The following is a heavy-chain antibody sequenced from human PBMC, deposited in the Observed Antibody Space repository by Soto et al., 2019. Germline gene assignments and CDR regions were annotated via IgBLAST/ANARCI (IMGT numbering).Heavy chain of an antibody. CDR2: IYSGGTT. Sequence: EVQLVESGGGLVQPGGSLRLSCAASGFTVTSNYMSWVRQAPGKGLEWVSIIYSGGTTYYADSVKGRFTITRDNSKNTLYLQMNSLRAEDTALYYCAGGGTYELFDYWGQGTLVTVS. J-gene: IGHJ4*02. V-gene: IGHV3-53*01. D-gene: IGHD1-26*01. CDR3: AGGGTYELFDY. CDR1: GFTVTSNY.